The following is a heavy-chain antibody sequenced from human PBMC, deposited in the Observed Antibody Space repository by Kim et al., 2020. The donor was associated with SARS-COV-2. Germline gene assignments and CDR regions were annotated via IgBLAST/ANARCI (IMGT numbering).Heavy chain of an antibody. CDR1: GGSFSTYY. D-gene: IGHD3-22*01. CDR3: SRDVVDCDSTDNEHIYYF. Sequence: SETLSLTCTVSGGSFSTYYWSWIRQPPGKGLEWIGYICHSGRTNYSPSLKSRVTISIDTSWKQFSLRLTSVTAADTALDYCSRDVVDCDSTDNEHIYYF. J-gene: IGHJ4*01. CDR2: ICHSGRT. V-gene: IGHV4-59*13.